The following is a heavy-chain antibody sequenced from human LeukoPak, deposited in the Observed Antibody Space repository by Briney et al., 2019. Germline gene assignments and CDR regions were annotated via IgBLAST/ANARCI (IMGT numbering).Heavy chain of an antibody. J-gene: IGHJ4*02. V-gene: IGHV4-31*03. D-gene: IGHD5-24*01. CDR2: IYYSGTT. CDR1: GGSINSGAYY. Sequence: SETLSLTCNVSGGSINSGAYYWSWIRQHPGKGLEWIGYIYYSGTTYYNPSLKSRVTISVDTSKNQFSLKLSSVTAADTAVYYRARGDGYSYDYWGQGSLLTVSS. CDR3: ARGDGYSYDY.